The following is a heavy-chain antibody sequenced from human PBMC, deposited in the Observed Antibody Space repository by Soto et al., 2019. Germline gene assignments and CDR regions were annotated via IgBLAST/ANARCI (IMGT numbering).Heavy chain of an antibody. CDR2: IFYSGTT. J-gene: IGHJ4*02. Sequence: SETLSLTCTVSGDSISSADYYWSWIRQTPGKGLEWIGHIFYSGTTYYNPSLKSRLTISVDTSKNQFSLKLSSVTAADTAVYYCARGTYDYVWGSYRYYFDYWGQGTLVTVSS. CDR3: ARGTYDYVWGSYRYYFDY. V-gene: IGHV4-30-4*02. D-gene: IGHD3-16*02. CDR1: GDSISSADYY.